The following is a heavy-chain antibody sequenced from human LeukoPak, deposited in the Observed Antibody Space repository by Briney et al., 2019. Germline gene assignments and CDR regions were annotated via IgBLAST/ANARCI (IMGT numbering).Heavy chain of an antibody. CDR3: AKGRLIDFYYYYMDV. Sequence: SLRLSCAASGFTFSNYAMHWVRQAPGKGLEWVSGINWNSDIIGYADSVKGRFTISRDNAKNSLYLQINSLRPADTALYYCAKGRLIDFYYYYMDVWGKGTTVTISS. J-gene: IGHJ6*03. D-gene: IGHD3-10*01. CDR1: GFTFSNYA. CDR2: INWNSDII. V-gene: IGHV3-9*01.